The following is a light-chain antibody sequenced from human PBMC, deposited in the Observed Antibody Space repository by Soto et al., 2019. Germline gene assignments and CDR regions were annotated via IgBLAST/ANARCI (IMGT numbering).Light chain of an antibody. CDR2: EVS. V-gene: IGLV2-14*01. J-gene: IGLJ1*01. Sequence: QSVLTQPASVSGAPGQSIAIPCTGTTSDVGGYNYVSWSQQHPRRVPKLLIHEVSNRPSGLSNRCSGAKSGNTASRTISGLQAEDEADYYCLSKTSTISYVLGTGTKAHVL. CDR1: TSDVGGYNY. CDR3: LSKTSTISYV.